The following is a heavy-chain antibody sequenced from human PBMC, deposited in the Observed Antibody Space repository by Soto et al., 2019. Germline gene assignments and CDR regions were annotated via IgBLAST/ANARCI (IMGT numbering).Heavy chain of an antibody. CDR1: GFTFSSYN. CDR2: ISSSSSYI. Sequence: GGSLRLSCAASGFTFSSYNMNWVRQAPGKGLEWVSSISSSSSYIYYADSVKGRFTISRDNAKNSLYLQMNSLRAEDTAVYYWASDWGSGWITRLDYWGQGTLVTVSS. J-gene: IGHJ4*02. CDR3: ASDWGSGWITRLDY. D-gene: IGHD6-19*01. V-gene: IGHV3-21*01.